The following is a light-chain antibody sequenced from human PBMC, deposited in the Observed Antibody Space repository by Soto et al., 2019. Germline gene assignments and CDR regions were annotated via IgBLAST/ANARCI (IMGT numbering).Light chain of an antibody. CDR2: SAS. Sequence: EIVMTQSPATLSVSLGERATLSCRASQSVSINLAWYQQRPGQAPRLLIYSASTRATGIPARFSGGGSGTDFTLTISSLQSEDSAVYYCHQHNYWPSAFGQGTKLEI. CDR3: HQHNYWPSA. J-gene: IGKJ2*01. V-gene: IGKV3-15*01. CDR1: QSVSIN.